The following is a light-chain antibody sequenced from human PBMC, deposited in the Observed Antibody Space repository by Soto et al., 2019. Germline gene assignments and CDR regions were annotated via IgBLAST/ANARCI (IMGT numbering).Light chain of an antibody. CDR2: DNN. Sequence: QSVLTQPPSVSRAPGQWVTISCTGSSSNIGQGNNVHWYQQLPGTAPKLLIYDNNNRPSGVPDRFSGSKSGTSASLAITGLQTEDEADYFCQSYASSLNGLYVFGTGTKVTVL. CDR1: SSNIGQGNN. CDR3: QSYASSLNGLYV. V-gene: IGLV1-40*01. J-gene: IGLJ1*01.